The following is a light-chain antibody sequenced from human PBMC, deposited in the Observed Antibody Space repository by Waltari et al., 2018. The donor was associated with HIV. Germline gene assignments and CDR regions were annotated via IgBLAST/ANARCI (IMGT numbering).Light chain of an antibody. Sequence: QSALTQPASVSGAPGQSITISCTGTSRDVGGFRYVSWYQQHPGKAPKLSLFYVSNRAAGGSYRCSGHKSGHTASLTIAGLQAEDEAHYFCSSYSSSTALGVFGGGTKVTVL. J-gene: IGLJ2*01. CDR1: SRDVGGFRY. CDR2: YVS. CDR3: SSYSSSTALGV. V-gene: IGLV2-14*03.